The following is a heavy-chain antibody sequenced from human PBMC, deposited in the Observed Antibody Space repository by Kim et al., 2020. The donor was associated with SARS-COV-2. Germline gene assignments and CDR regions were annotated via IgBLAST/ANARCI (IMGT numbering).Heavy chain of an antibody. Sequence: SETLSLTCAVYGGSFSGYYWSWIRQPPGKGLEWIGEINHSGSTNYNPSLKSRVTISVDTSKNHFPLKLSSVTAADTAVYYCSREGGYSGYDIYRNPHYY. CDR3: SREGGYSGYDIYRNPHYY. CDR2: INHSGST. CDR1: GGSFSGYY. J-gene: IGHJ6*01. V-gene: IGHV4-34*01. D-gene: IGHD5-12*01.